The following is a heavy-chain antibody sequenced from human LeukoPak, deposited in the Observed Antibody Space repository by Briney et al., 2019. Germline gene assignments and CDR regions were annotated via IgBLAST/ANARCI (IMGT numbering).Heavy chain of an antibody. J-gene: IGHJ4*02. D-gene: IGHD1-26*01. CDR1: GFSFRNYA. Sequence: QSGGSLRLSCVASGFSFRNYAIPWVRQAPGKGLEYVSVINTDGRITYYADSVKGRFTISRDSSKNTVYLQMGSLRGEDMAVYYCTRDGGSFCDFDYWGQGALVTVSS. V-gene: IGHV3-64*02. CDR3: TRDGGSFCDFDY. CDR2: INTDGRIT.